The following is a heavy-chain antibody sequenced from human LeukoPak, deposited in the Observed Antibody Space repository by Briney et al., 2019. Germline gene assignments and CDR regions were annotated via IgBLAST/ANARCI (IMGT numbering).Heavy chain of an antibody. Sequence: SETLSLTCTVSGGSFNPYHWSWIRQPPGKGLEWIGYIYYSGSTNYNPSLKSRVTISLDTSKNQFSLNLSSVTAADTAVYYCARRAYSSDCYWLDPWGQGTLVTVPS. V-gene: IGHV4-59*08. J-gene: IGHJ5*02. CDR1: GGSFNPYH. CDR3: ARRAYSSDCYWLDP. CDR2: IYYSGST. D-gene: IGHD6-19*01.